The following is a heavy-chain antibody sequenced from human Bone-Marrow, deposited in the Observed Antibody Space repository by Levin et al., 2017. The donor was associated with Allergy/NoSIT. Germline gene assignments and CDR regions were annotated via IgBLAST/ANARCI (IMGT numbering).Heavy chain of an antibody. V-gene: IGHV3-7*01. J-gene: IGHJ4*02. Sequence: GESLKISCAASGFIVSSYWMSWVRQAPGKGLEWLANIKQDGSEKYYVESLKGRFSVSRDNAKNSVYLQMSGLRVEDTAVYYCVRDWEPNCGRDTCYPSDRNIDYWGRGTLVTVSS. CDR3: VRDWEPNCGRDTCYPSDRNIDY. CDR1: GFIVSSYW. CDR2: IKQDGSEK. D-gene: IGHD2-21*02.